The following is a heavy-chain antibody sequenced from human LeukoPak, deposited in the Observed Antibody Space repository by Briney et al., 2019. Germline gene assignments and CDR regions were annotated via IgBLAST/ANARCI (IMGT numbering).Heavy chain of an antibody. Sequence: PGGSLRLSCAASGFTFSSYEMNWVRQAPGKGLEWISYISTSDATMYADSVKGRFTISRDNAENSLYLQMNSPRAEDTAVYYCARHNGWYDYWGQGTLVTVSS. CDR1: GFTFSSYE. D-gene: IGHD6-19*01. CDR2: ISTSDAT. J-gene: IGHJ4*02. CDR3: ARHNGWYDY. V-gene: IGHV3-48*03.